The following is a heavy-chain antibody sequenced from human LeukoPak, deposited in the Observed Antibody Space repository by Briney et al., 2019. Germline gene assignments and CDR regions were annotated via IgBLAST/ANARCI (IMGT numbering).Heavy chain of an antibody. J-gene: IGHJ5*02. CDR1: GVSVASNSAT. V-gene: IGHV6-1*01. CDR3: ARTLAAVGSNWFDP. Sequence: SQTLSLTCAISGVSVASNSATWNWIRQSPSRGLEWLGRTYYRSKWYIDYALSVKSRITINPDTSKNQLSLQLNSVTPEDTAVYYYARTLAAVGSNWFDPWGQGTLVTVSS. D-gene: IGHD6-13*01. CDR2: TYYRSKWYI.